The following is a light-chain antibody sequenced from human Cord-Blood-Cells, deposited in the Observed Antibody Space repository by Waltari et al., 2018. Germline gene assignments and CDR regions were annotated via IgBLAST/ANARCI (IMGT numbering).Light chain of an antibody. CDR2: DAS. CDR1: QDISNY. Sequence: DIQMTQSPSSLSASVGDRVTITCQASQDISNYLNWYQQKPGKAPKLLIYDASNLETGVPSKCSGSGSGTDLTFTISSLQPEDIATYYCQQYDNLPPLTFGGGTKVEIK. J-gene: IGKJ4*01. CDR3: QQYDNLPPLT. V-gene: IGKV1-33*01.